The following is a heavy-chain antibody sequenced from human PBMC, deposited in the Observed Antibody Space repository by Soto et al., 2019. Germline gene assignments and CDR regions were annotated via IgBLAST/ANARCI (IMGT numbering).Heavy chain of an antibody. D-gene: IGHD2-2*01. CDR2: IYHTGST. J-gene: IGHJ5*02. CDR1: GGSISSINW. CDR3: ARERYCRTTSCQNRVDP. V-gene: IGHV4-4*02. Sequence: EFLFNTCTVCGGSISSINWWSWGRKHAEKGLEWMGEIYHTGSTNYNLSLKSRVTISVDKSKNQFSLMLNSVPAADTAVYYCARERYCRTTSCQNRVDPWGEGTLVTLYS.